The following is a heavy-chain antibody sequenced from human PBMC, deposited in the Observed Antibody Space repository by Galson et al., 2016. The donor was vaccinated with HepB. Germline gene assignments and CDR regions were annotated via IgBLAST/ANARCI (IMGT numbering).Heavy chain of an antibody. CDR3: ARGSTRDFDY. J-gene: IGHJ4*02. V-gene: IGHV6-1*01. CDR2: TYHRSTWYN. Sequence: CAISGDSVSSNSAAWNWIRQSPSRGLEWVGRTYHRSTWYNDYAVSVKSRITINSDTSKNQFSLQLNSVTPEDTAVYYCARGSTRDFDYWGQGTLVTVSS. CDR1: GDSVSSNSAA.